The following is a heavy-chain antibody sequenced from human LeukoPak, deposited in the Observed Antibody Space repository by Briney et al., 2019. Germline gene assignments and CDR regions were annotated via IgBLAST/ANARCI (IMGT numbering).Heavy chain of an antibody. J-gene: IGHJ3*02. D-gene: IGHD4-17*01. CDR3: ARGLYDYGDLDAFDI. Sequence: PSQTLSLTCTVSGGSISSGSYYWSWIRQPAGKGLEWIGRIYTSGSTNYNPSLKSRVTISVDTSENQFSLKLSSVTAADTAVYYCARGLYDYGDLDAFDIWGQGTMVTVSS. V-gene: IGHV4-61*02. CDR1: GGSISSGSYY. CDR2: IYTSGST.